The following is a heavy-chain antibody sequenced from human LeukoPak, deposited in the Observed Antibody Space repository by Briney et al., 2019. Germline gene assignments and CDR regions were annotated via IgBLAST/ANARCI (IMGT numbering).Heavy chain of an antibody. CDR1: GGTFSSYA. J-gene: IGHJ4*02. V-gene: IGHV1-69*05. CDR2: IIPIFGTA. D-gene: IGHD3-22*01. CDR3: ASNYYDSSGYYPHFDY. Sequence: ASVKVSCKASGGTFSSYAIIWVRQAPGQGLEWMGGIIPIFGTANYAQKFQGRVTITTDESTSTAYMELSSLRSEDTAVYYCASNYYDSSGYYPHFDYWGQGTLVTVSS.